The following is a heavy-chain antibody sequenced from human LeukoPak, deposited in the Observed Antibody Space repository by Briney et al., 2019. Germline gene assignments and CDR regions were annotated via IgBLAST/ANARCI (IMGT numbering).Heavy chain of an antibody. V-gene: IGHV4-59*08. CDR3: ARHCCRDRYSFDY. J-gene: IGHJ4*02. CDR2: IYSNGNT. Sequence: PSETLSLTCSVSDGSITSYYWSWIRQPPGKGLEWIGYIYSNGNTNYNPSLKSRVTTSVDTSKNHFSLNLTSVTAADTAVYYCARHCCRDRYSFDYWGQGTLVTVSS. D-gene: IGHD5-24*01. CDR1: DGSITSYY.